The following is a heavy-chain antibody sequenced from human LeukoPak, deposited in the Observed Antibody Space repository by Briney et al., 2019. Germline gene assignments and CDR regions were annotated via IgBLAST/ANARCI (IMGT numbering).Heavy chain of an antibody. Sequence: SETLSLTCTVSGAFISSGTYYWSWIRQPAGKGLECIGRFYISGSTHYNPSLKSRVTISVDTSKNQFSLKLSSVTAADTAEYYCARDGPYYYGSGIIDYWGQGTLVTVSS. J-gene: IGHJ4*02. CDR3: ARDGPYYYGSGIIDY. V-gene: IGHV4-61*02. CDR2: FYISGST. D-gene: IGHD3-10*01. CDR1: GAFISSGTYY.